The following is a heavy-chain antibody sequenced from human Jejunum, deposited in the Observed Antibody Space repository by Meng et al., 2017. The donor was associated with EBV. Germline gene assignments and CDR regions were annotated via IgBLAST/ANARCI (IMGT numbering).Heavy chain of an antibody. CDR2: ISTYNANT. Sequence: EVKEPGATMQAYCNVSGESDSRYGFSWERQAPGQGLEWMGWISTYNANTNYAQNFQGRVTLTTDTSTNTAYMDLRSLTSDDTALYYCASGGVVVSGSYYFDYWGQGTLVTVSS. CDR1: GESDSRYG. D-gene: IGHD2-21*02. V-gene: IGHV1-18*01. J-gene: IGHJ4*02. CDR3: ASGGVVVSGSYYFDY.